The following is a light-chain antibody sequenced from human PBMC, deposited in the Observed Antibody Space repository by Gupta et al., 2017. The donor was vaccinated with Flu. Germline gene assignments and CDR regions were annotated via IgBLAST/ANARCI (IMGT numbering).Light chain of an antibody. J-gene: IGKJ3*01. CDR3: QQRSVWPPFT. CDR1: QNINNF. CDR2: DTS. V-gene: IGKV3-11*01. Sequence: EIVLIQSPATVSLFPGERATLSCRASQNINNFLAWYQHKPGQAPRLLIYDTSNRATGIPARFRGSGSGTDFTLTIDSLEPEDFAVYFCQQRSVWPPFTFGPWTKVDIK.